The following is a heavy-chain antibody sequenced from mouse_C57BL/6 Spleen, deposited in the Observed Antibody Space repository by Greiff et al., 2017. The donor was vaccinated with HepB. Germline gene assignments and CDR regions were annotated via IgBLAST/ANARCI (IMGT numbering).Heavy chain of an antibody. V-gene: IGHV3-6*01. J-gene: IGHJ2*01. CDR1: GYSITSGYY. Sequence: EVHLVESGPGLVKPSQSLSLTCSVTGYSITSGYYWNWIRQFPGNKLEWMGYISYDGSNNYNPSLKNRISITRDTSKNQFFLKLNSVTTEDTATYYCARASYGSTDYWGQGTTLTVSS. CDR2: ISYDGSN. CDR3: ARASYGSTDY. D-gene: IGHD1-1*01.